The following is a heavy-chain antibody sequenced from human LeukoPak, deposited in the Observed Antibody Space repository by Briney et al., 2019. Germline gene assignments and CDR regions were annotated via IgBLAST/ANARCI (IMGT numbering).Heavy chain of an antibody. CDR1: GGSFSGYY. CDR3: ARSGYSSGSFDP. J-gene: IGHJ5*02. Sequence: SETLSLTCAVYGGSFSGYYWSWIRQPPGKGLEWIGEINHSGSTNYNPSLKSRVTISVDTSKNQFSLKLSSVTAADTAVYYCARSGYSSGSFDPWGQGTLVTVSS. D-gene: IGHD6-19*01. CDR2: INHSGST. V-gene: IGHV4-34*01.